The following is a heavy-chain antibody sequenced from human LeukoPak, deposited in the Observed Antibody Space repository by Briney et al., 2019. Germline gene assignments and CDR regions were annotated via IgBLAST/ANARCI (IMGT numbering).Heavy chain of an antibody. D-gene: IGHD4-11*01. CDR3: ARHHDYSNYDY. CDR1: GYSISSGYY. J-gene: IGHJ4*02. V-gene: IGHV4-38-2*01. CDR2: IYHSGST. Sequence: PSETLSLTCAVSGYSISSGYYWGWIRQPPGKGLEWIGSIYHSGSTYYNPSLESRVTISVDTSKNQFSLKLSSVTAADTAVYYCARHHDYSNYDYWGQGTLVTVSS.